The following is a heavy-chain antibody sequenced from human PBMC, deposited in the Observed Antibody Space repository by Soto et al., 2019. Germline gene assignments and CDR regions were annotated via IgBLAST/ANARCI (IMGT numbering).Heavy chain of an antibody. CDR2: IIPILGTA. CDR3: ARIQQLVLSGWFDP. V-gene: IGHV1-69*13. D-gene: IGHD6-13*01. Sequence: SVKVSCKASGGTFSRYAISWVRQAPGQGLEWMGGIIPILGTANYAQKFQGRVTITADESTSTAYMELSSLRSEDTAVYYCARIQQLVLSGWFDPWGQGTLVTVSS. J-gene: IGHJ5*02. CDR1: GGTFSRYA.